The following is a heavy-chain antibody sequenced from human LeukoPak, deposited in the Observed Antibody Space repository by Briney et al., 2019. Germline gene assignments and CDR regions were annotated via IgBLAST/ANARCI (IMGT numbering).Heavy chain of an antibody. V-gene: IGHV1-69*04. D-gene: IGHD2-2*02. CDR1: GGTFSSYA. CDR3: ARIRSSVPAAIDAFDI. J-gene: IGHJ3*02. CDR2: IIPILGIA. Sequence: SVKVSCKASGGTFSSYAISWVRQAPGQGLEWMGRIIPILGIANYAQKFQGRVTITADKSTSTAYMELSSLRSEDTAVYYCARIRSSVPAAIDAFDIWGQGTMVTVSS.